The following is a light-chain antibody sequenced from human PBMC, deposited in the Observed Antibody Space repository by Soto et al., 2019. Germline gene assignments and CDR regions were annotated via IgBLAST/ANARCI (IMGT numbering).Light chain of an antibody. CDR3: QQYDTSPLT. Sequence: EVVLTQSPGTLSLSPGERATLSCRASQYISSNYLAWYQQKPGWAPRLLIFGAFNRAPGVPDRFSGSASGTDFALTISGLEPEDFAVYYCQQYDTSPLTFGGGTKV. CDR1: QYISSNY. J-gene: IGKJ4*01. CDR2: GAF. V-gene: IGKV3-20*01.